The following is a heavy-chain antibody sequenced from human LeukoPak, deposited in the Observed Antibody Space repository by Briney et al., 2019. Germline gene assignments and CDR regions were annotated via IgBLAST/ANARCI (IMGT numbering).Heavy chain of an antibody. J-gene: IGHJ4*02. D-gene: IGHD3-22*01. V-gene: IGHV3-30*03. Sequence: PGGSLRLSCAASGFTFSSYGMHWVRQAPGKGLEWVAVISYDGSNKYYADSVKGRFTISRDNSKNTLYLQMNSLRAEDTAVYYCARGAYYDSSGYYHVDYWGQGTLVTVSS. CDR2: ISYDGSNK. CDR1: GFTFSSYG. CDR3: ARGAYYDSSGYYHVDY.